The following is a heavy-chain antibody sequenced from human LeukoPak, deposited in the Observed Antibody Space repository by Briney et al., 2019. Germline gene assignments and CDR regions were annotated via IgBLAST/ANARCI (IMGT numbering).Heavy chain of an antibody. V-gene: IGHV3-74*01. CDR1: GFTFSSYG. CDR2: IDSDGTVA. J-gene: IGHJ4*02. CDR3: ARGSGSGPGDY. Sequence: GGSLRLSCAASGFTFSSYGMHWVRQVPGKGLVWVSRIDSDGTVAVYADSLKGRFTISRDNAKNTLYLQMNGLRADGTAVYYCARGSGSGPGDYWGQGTLVTVSS. D-gene: IGHD6-19*01.